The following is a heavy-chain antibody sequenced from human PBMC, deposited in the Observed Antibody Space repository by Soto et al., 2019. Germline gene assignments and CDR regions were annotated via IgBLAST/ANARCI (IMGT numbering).Heavy chain of an antibody. Sequence: QVQLQESGPGLVKPSQTLSLTCTVSGGSISSGGYYWSWIRQHPGKGLEWIGYIYYSGSTYYNPSLKSRVTISVDTSKYQFSLKLSSVTAADTAVYYCARGYCSGGSCLDYWGQGTLVTVSS. CDR2: IYYSGST. J-gene: IGHJ4*02. D-gene: IGHD2-15*01. V-gene: IGHV4-31*03. CDR1: GGSISSGGYY. CDR3: ARGYCSGGSCLDY.